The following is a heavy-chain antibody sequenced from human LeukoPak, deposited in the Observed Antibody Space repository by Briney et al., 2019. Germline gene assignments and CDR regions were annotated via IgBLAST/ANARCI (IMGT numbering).Heavy chain of an antibody. CDR1: GGSISSYY. CDR2: IYYSGST. Sequence: SETLSLTCTVSGGSISSYYWSWIRQPPGKGLEWIGYIYYSGSTNYNPSLKSRVTISVDTSKNQFSLKLSSVTAADTAVYYCARARRDGYNYRGYYYYYYGMDVWGQGTTVTVSS. J-gene: IGHJ6*02. V-gene: IGHV4-59*01. CDR3: ARARRDGYNYRGYYYYYYGMDV. D-gene: IGHD5-24*01.